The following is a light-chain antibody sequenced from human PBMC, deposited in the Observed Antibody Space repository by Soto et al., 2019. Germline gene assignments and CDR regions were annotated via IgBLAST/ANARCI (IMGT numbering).Light chain of an antibody. CDR3: NHYTGSNTLEV. Sequence: SALTQPASVSGSPGQSITISCTGTSSDIGAYNYVSWYRQHPGKAPQLLIYDVNNRPSGVSHRFSGSKSGNTASLTISGLQSEDEADYFCNHYTGSNTLEVFGPGTKVTVL. J-gene: IGLJ1*01. CDR1: SSDIGAYNY. V-gene: IGLV2-14*03. CDR2: DVN.